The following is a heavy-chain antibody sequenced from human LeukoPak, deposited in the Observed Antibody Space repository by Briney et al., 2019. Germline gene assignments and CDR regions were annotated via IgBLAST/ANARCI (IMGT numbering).Heavy chain of an antibody. CDR1: GYTFTNYG. CDR3: AKDRGWQYADYETVAVEH. Sequence: ASVKVSCKASGYTFTNYGISWVRQAPGQGLEWMGWISVYTGKTYHAQKFQARVTMTTDTSTTTAYMELRSLRSDDTAVYYCAKDRGWQYADYETVAVEHWGQGTLVTVSS. V-gene: IGHV1-18*01. D-gene: IGHD4-17*01. CDR2: ISVYTGKT. J-gene: IGHJ4*02.